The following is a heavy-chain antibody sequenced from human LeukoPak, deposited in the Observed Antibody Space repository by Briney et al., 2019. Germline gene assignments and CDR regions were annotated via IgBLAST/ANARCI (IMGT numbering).Heavy chain of an antibody. CDR3: ARTYYSDGMDV. J-gene: IGHJ6*02. V-gene: IGHV1-18*01. D-gene: IGHD3-10*01. CDR2: ISAYNGNT. Sequence: ASVKVSCKASGGTFSSYAISWVRQAPGQGLEWMGWISAYNGNTNYAQKLQGRVTMTTDTSTSTAYMELRSLRSDDTAVYYCARTYYSDGMDVWGQGTTVTVSS. CDR1: GGTFSSYA.